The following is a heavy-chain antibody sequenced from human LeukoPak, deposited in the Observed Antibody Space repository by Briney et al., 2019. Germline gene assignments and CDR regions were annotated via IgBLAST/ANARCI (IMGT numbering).Heavy chain of an antibody. V-gene: IGHV3-23*01. CDR3: AKGNTGSAYSAVDH. D-gene: IGHD2-15*01. Sequence: GGPLRLSCAASGFPFGSYALSWVPQAPGKALEWVSTVSGSGDATYYAVSVKGRFTVSRDDSKNTLQLQMDSLIAEDTALYYWAKGNTGSAYSAVDHWGQGTLVTVSS. CDR2: VSGSGDAT. CDR1: GFPFGSYA. J-gene: IGHJ4*02.